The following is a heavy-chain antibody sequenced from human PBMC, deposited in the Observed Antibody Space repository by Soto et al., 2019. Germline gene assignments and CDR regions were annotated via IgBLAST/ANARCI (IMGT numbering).Heavy chain of an antibody. CDR3: ARDLYVDDYIWGSYRSRLFDY. Sequence: QVQLVESGGGLVKPGGSLRLSCAASGFTFSDYSMSWIRQAPGKGLEWVSYISSSGSTIYYADSVKGRFTISRDNAKNSQYLQMNSLRAEDTAVYYCARDLYVDDYIWGSYRSRLFDYWGQGTLVTVSS. CDR2: ISSSGSTI. V-gene: IGHV3-11*01. J-gene: IGHJ4*02. D-gene: IGHD3-16*02. CDR1: GFTFSDYS.